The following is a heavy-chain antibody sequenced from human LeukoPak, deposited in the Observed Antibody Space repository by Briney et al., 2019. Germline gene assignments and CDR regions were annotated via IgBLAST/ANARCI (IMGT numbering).Heavy chain of an antibody. CDR3: ARDSSGLNWFDP. J-gene: IGHJ5*02. CDR2: INHSGST. V-gene: IGHV4-34*01. Sequence: SETLSLTCAVYGGSFSGYYWSWIRQPPGKGLEWIGEINHSGSTNYNPSLKSRVTISVDTSKNQFSLKLSSVTAADTAVYYCARDSSGLNWFDPWGQGTLVSVSP. CDR1: GGSFSGYY. D-gene: IGHD3-22*01.